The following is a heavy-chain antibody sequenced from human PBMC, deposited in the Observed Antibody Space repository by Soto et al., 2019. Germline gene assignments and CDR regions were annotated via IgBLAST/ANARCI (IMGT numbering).Heavy chain of an antibody. CDR2: IYYSGST. J-gene: IGHJ5*02. V-gene: IGHV4-30-4*01. CDR3: ARARGPSLDP. D-gene: IGHD3-16*01. CDR1: RGSVCIAVYY. Sequence: LTCASCRGSVCIAVYYGSLIRQPPGKGLEWIGYIYYSGSTYYNPSLKSRVTISVDTSKNQSSLKLSSVTAADTAVYYCARARGPSLDPWCQGTLVTVSP.